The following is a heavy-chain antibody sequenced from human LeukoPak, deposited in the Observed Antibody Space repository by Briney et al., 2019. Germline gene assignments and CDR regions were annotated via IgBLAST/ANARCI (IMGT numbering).Heavy chain of an antibody. CDR2: IYYSGST. CDR1: GGSISSSSYY. Sequence: PSETLSLTCTVSGGSISSSSYYRGWIRQPPGKGLEWIGSIYYSGSTYYNPSLKSRVTISVDTSKNQFSLKLSSVTAADTAVYYCARDSSSSCAFDIWGQGTMVTVSS. J-gene: IGHJ3*02. CDR3: ARDSSSSCAFDI. D-gene: IGHD6-6*01. V-gene: IGHV4-39*07.